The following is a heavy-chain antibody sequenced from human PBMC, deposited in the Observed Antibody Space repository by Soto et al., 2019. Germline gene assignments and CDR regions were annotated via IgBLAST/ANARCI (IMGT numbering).Heavy chain of an antibody. Sequence: ASVEVSCKXSGYTFTSYDINWVRQATGQGLEWMGWMNPNSGNTGYAQKFQGRVTMTRNTSISTAYMELSSLRSEDTAVYYCARLRHWGRAFDIWGQGTMVTVSS. V-gene: IGHV1-8*01. CDR2: MNPNSGNT. CDR3: ARLRHWGRAFDI. CDR1: GYTFTSYD. D-gene: IGHD7-27*01. J-gene: IGHJ3*02.